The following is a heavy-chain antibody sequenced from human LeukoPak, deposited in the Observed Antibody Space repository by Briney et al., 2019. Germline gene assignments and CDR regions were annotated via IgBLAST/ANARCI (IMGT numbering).Heavy chain of an antibody. CDR2: ISSSGSTI. V-gene: IGHV3-48*03. D-gene: IGHD6-13*01. CDR3: AQAAAGVSPTDY. Sequence: GGSLRLSCAASGFTFSSYEMNWVRQAPGKGLEWVSYISSSGSTIYYADSVKGRFTISRDNAKNSLYLQMNSLRAEDTAVYFCAQAAAGVSPTDYWGQGTLVTVSS. CDR1: GFTFSSYE. J-gene: IGHJ4*02.